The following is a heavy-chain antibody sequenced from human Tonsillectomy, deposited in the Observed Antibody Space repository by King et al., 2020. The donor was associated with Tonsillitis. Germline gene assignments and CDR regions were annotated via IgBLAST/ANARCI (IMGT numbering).Heavy chain of an antibody. Sequence: VQLVESGGGVVQPGRSLRLSCVAAGFTFSTYGMHWVRQAPGKGLEWVAVISYDGSNKYYADSVKDRFTISRDNSKNKLYLQMNSLRTEDTAVYYCAKDLYYYESSGYRDYWGQGTLVTVSS. J-gene: IGHJ4*02. D-gene: IGHD3-22*01. CDR1: GFTFSTYG. V-gene: IGHV3-30*18. CDR2: ISYDGSNK. CDR3: AKDLYYYESSGYRDY.